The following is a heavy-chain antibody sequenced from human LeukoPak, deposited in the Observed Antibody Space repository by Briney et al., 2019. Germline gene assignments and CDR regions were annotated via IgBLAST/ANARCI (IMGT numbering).Heavy chain of an antibody. V-gene: IGHV1-46*01. D-gene: IGHD3-22*01. Sequence: ASVKVSCKASGYTFTGYYIHWVRQAPGQGREGMGIINPSGGNTNYAQKFQARVTMTRDMSTSTVYMELSNLRSEDTAVYYCARERSSGYNDAFDIWGQGTMVTVSS. J-gene: IGHJ3*02. CDR2: INPSGGNT. CDR3: ARERSSGYNDAFDI. CDR1: GYTFTGYY.